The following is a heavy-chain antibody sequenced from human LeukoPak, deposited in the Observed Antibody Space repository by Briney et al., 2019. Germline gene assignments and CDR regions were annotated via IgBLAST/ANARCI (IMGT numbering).Heavy chain of an antibody. CDR3: ARVATGYSSGWYGSQTGYYFDY. Sequence: RASETLSLTCAVYGGSFSGYYWSWIRQPPGKGLEWIGEINHSGSTNYNPSLKSRVTISVDTSKNQFSLKLSSVTAADTAVYYCARVATGYSSGWYGSQTGYYFDYWGQGTLVTVSS. CDR2: INHSGST. J-gene: IGHJ4*02. D-gene: IGHD6-19*01. V-gene: IGHV4-34*01. CDR1: GGSFSGYY.